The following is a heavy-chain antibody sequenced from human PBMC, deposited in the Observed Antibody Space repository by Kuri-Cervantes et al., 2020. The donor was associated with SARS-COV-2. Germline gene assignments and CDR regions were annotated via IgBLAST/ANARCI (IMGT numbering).Heavy chain of an antibody. CDR2: ISGSGGST. CDR3: ANDIVGATNFDY. D-gene: IGHD1-26*01. CDR1: GFSFSSYG. J-gene: IGHJ4*02. Sequence: GGSLRLSCAASGFSFSSYGMSWVRQAPGKGLEWVSAISGSGGSTYYADSVKGRFTISRDNSKNTLYLQMNSLRAEDTAVYYCANDIVGATNFDYWGQGTLVTVSS. V-gene: IGHV3-23*01.